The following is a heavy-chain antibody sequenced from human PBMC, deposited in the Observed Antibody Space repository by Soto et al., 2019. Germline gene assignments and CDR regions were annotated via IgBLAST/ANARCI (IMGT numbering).Heavy chain of an antibody. V-gene: IGHV1-3*01. J-gene: IGHJ5*02. D-gene: IGHD3-10*01. Sequence: ASVKVSCKASGYTFTSYAMHWVRQAPGQRLEWMGWINAGNGNTKYSQKFQGRVTITRDTSASTAYMELSSLRSEDTAVYYCAALRYYYGSGSSKFSWFDPWGQGTLVTVSS. CDR2: INAGNGNT. CDR1: GYTFTSYA. CDR3: AALRYYYGSGSSKFSWFDP.